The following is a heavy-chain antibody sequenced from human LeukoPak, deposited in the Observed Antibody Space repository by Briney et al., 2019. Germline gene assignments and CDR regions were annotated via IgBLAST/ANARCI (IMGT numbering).Heavy chain of an antibody. V-gene: IGHV1-18*01. D-gene: IGHD3-22*01. CDR2: VSTNDGNT. CDR1: GYAFTNYA. CDR3: TRAPPGMTMMTDY. Sequence: ASVKVSCKASGYAFTNYAIQWVRQAPGQRLEWMGWVSTNDGNTVYAQRLQGRVTMTTDTSTSVAYMELRSLTSDDTAVYYCTRAPPGMTMMTDYWGQGTLVTVSS. J-gene: IGHJ4*02.